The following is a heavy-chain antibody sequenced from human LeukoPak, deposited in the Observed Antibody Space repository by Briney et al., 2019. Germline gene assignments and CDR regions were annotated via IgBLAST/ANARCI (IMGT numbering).Heavy chain of an antibody. D-gene: IGHD6-13*01. Sequence: SETLSLTCAVYGGSFSGYYWSWIRQPPGKGLEWIGEINHSGSTNCNPSLKSRVTISVDTSKNQFSLKLSSVTAADTAVYYCARGISIAAAGTDGEYYFDYWGQGTLVTVSS. V-gene: IGHV4-34*01. CDR2: INHSGST. CDR1: GGSFSGYY. J-gene: IGHJ4*02. CDR3: ARGISIAAAGTDGEYYFDY.